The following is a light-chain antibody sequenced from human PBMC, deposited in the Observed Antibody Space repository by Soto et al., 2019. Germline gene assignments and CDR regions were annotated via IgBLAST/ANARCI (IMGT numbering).Light chain of an antibody. Sequence: QSVLTQPPSVSGAPGQRVTISCTGSSSNIGPDYDVRWYQQLPGTAPKLLIYGDSNRPSGVPDRFSGSRSGTSASLAITGLQAEDEADYYCQSWDSSLSASVFGSGTKVTVL. CDR2: GDS. J-gene: IGLJ1*01. CDR1: SSNIGPDYD. CDR3: QSWDSSLSASV. V-gene: IGLV1-40*01.